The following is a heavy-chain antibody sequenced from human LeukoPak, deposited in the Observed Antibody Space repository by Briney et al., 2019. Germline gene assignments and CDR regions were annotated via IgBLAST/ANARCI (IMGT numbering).Heavy chain of an antibody. CDR2: IYTSGST. D-gene: IGHD3-22*01. CDR3: ARLPAYYDSSRNAFDI. J-gene: IGHJ3*02. V-gene: IGHV4-4*07. Sequence: SETLSLTCTVSGGSISSYYWSWIRQPAGKGLEWIGRIYTSGSTNYNPSLKSRVTMSVDTSKNQFSLKLSSVTAADTAVYYCARLPAYYDSSRNAFDIWGQGTMVTVSS. CDR1: GGSISSYY.